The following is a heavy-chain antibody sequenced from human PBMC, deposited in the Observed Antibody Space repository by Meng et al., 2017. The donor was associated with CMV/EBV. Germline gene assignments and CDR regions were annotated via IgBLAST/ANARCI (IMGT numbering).Heavy chain of an antibody. V-gene: IGHV3-21*01. CDR3: ARGPDSSGYYSVDY. CDR1: GFTFSSYS. Sequence: GGSLRLSCAASGFTFSSYSMNWVRQAPGKGLEWVSFISSSSSYIYYADSVKGRFTISRDNAKNSLYLQMNSLRAEDTAVYYCARGPDSSGYYSVDYWGQGTLVTVSS. CDR2: ISSSSSYI. D-gene: IGHD3-22*01. J-gene: IGHJ4*02.